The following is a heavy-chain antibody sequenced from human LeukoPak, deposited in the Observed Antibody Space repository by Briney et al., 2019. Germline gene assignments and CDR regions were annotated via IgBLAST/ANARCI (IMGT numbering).Heavy chain of an antibody. Sequence: SVKVSCKASGGTFSSYAISWVRQAPGQGLEWMGGIIPIFGTANYAQKFQGRVTITTDESKSTAYMELSSLRSEDTAVYYCARDYYGSGSYYNDDYYYYYMDVWGKGTTVTVSS. V-gene: IGHV1-69*05. CDR3: ARDYYGSGSYYNDDYYYYYMDV. D-gene: IGHD3-10*01. CDR1: GGTFSSYA. J-gene: IGHJ6*03. CDR2: IIPIFGTA.